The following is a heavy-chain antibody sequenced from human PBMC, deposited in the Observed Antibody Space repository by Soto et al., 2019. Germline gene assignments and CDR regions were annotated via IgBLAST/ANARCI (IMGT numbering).Heavy chain of an antibody. CDR3: ARGGFYKQLVRGAFDI. Sequence: SETLSLTCTVSGGSISSGGYYWSWIRQHPGKGLEWIGYIYYSGSTYYNPSLKSRVTISVDTSKNQFSLKLSSVTAADTAVYHCARGGFYKQLVRGAFDIWGQGTMVTVSS. CDR1: GGSISSGGYY. D-gene: IGHD6-6*01. CDR2: IYYSGST. V-gene: IGHV4-31*03. J-gene: IGHJ3*02.